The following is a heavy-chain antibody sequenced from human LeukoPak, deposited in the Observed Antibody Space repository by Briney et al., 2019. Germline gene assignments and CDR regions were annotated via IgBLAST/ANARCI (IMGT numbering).Heavy chain of an antibody. CDR2: INPNSGGT. D-gene: IGHD1-26*01. V-gene: IGHV1-2*06. J-gene: IGHJ4*02. CDR3: ARYSGSYSGFDY. Sequence: GASVKVSCKASGYTFTGYYMHWVRQAPGQGLEWMGRINPNSGGTNYAQKFQGRVTITRDTSISTAYMELSRLRSDDTAVYYCARYSGSYSGFDYWGQGTLVTVSS. CDR1: GYTFTGYY.